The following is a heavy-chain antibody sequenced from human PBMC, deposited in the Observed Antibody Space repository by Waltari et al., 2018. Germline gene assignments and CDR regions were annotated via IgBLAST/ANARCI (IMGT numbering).Heavy chain of an antibody. J-gene: IGHJ4*03. Sequence: VESGGDLVQPGGFLRLSCTASGFTLSRFWMHWVRQPPGKGPEWVSRSNGDGSIAHYAESVKGRFTISRDNAKNTMYLQMNGLRVDDTAVYYCARPRLDYDTSQLDYWGHGSGVTVSS. D-gene: IGHD3-16*01. CDR3: ARPRLDYDTSQLDY. CDR1: GFTLSRFW. V-gene: IGHV3-74*01. CDR2: SNGDGSIA.